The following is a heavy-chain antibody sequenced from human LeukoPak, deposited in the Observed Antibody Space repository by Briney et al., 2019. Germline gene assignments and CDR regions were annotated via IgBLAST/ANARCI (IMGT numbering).Heavy chain of an antibody. J-gene: IGHJ4*02. CDR3: ARLYVNYGDRTFDY. CDR1: GYSFSTYW. CDR2: IYPGDSNT. V-gene: IGHV5-51*01. Sequence: GESLKISCRGSGYSFSTYWIGWVRQMPGKGLEWMGVIYPGDSNTRYSPSFQGQVTISADKSISTAYLQWSSLKASDTAMYYCARLYVNYGDRTFDYWGQGTLVTVSS. D-gene: IGHD4-17*01.